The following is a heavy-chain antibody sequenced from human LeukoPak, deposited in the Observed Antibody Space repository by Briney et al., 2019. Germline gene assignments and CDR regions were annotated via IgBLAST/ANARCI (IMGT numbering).Heavy chain of an antibody. D-gene: IGHD1-26*01. CDR2: ISSSSSYI. Sequence: GGSLRLSCAASGFTFSSYSMNWVRQAPGKGLEWVSSISSSSSYIYYADSVKGRFTISRDNAKNSLYLQMNSLRAEDTAVYYCARLIRGGSYASQNDAFDIWGQGTMVTVSS. J-gene: IGHJ3*02. CDR1: GFTFSSYS. V-gene: IGHV3-21*01. CDR3: ARLIRGGSYASQNDAFDI.